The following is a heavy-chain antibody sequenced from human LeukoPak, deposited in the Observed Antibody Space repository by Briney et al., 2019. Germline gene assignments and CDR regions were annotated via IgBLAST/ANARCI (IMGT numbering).Heavy chain of an antibody. CDR2: INPNSGDT. D-gene: IGHD3-22*01. V-gene: IGHV1-2*02. J-gene: IGHJ4*02. Sequence: GASVKVSCKASGYTFTGYYMHGVRQAPGQGLEWMGWINPNSGDTNYAQKFQGRVTMTRDTSISTAYMELSRLTSDDTAVYYCARGRYGLLSGYDYWGQGAMVTVSS. CDR3: ARGRYGLLSGYDY. CDR1: GYTFTGYY.